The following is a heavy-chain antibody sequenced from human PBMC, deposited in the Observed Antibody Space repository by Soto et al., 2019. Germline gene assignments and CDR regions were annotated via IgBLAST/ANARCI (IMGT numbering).Heavy chain of an antibody. Sequence: TATLSLTCMVSGASVSGGDFYRSWIRQPPGKGLEWSAYIDYSGSTNYNPSLKSRVTISVDTSNIRFSLTLSSVTAADTDVYYCERIVQKDGSLLSNYYYGVDDWGQGTTVTVSS. D-gene: IGHD3-10*01. CDR3: ERIVQKDGSLLSNYYYGVDD. CDR2: IDYSGST. J-gene: IGHJ6*02. V-gene: IGHV4-61*08. CDR1: GASVSGGDFY.